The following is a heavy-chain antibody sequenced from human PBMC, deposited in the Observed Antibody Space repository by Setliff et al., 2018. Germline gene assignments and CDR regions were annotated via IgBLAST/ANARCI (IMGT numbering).Heavy chain of an antibody. D-gene: IGHD3-10*01. V-gene: IGHV7-4-1*02. CDR2: INTNTGNP. CDR3: GRASRFGTIVYRGDYYMDV. Sequence: ASVKVSCKASGYTFTTYAMGWMRQAPGQGLEWMGWINTNTGNPSYAQGFTGRFVFSLDTSVSTAYLQINSLEAEDSAVYYCGRASRFGTIVYRGDYYMDVWGKGTTVT. J-gene: IGHJ6*03. CDR1: GYTFTTYA.